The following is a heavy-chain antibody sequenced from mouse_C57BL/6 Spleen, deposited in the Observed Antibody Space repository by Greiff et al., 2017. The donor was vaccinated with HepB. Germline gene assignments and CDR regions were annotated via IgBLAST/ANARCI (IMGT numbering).Heavy chain of an antibody. CDR1: GYAFSSSW. Sequence: QVQLQQSGPELVKPGASVKISCKASGYAFSSSWMNWVKQRPGKGLEWIGRIYPGDGDTNYNGKFKGKATLTADKSSSTACMQLSSLTSEDSAVYFCARQGLGAWFAYWGQGTLVTVSA. CDR2: IYPGDGDT. D-gene: IGHD3-3*01. J-gene: IGHJ3*01. CDR3: ARQGLGAWFAY. V-gene: IGHV1-82*01.